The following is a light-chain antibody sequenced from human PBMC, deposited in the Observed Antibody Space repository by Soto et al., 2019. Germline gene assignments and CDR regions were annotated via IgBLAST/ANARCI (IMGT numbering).Light chain of an antibody. CDR2: GNS. CDR3: QSYDSSLSGSLE. CDR1: SSNIGAGYD. J-gene: IGLJ3*02. Sequence: QSVLTQPPSVSGAPGQRVTISCTGSSSNIGAGYDVHWYQQLPGTAPKLLIYGNSNQPSGVPDRFSGSKSGTSASLAITGLQAEDEADYYCQSYDSSLSGSLEFGGGTKLTVL. V-gene: IGLV1-40*01.